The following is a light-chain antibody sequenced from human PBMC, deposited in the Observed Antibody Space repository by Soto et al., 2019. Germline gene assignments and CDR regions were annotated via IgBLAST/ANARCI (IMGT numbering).Light chain of an antibody. J-gene: IGKJ1*01. CDR2: DAS. Sequence: EVVLTQSPATLSLSPGEGATLSCRASQSVSSYLAWYQQKPGQAPRLLIYDASNRATGIPARFSGSGSGTDFTLTISRLEPEDFAVYYCQLYGSSPKTFGQGTKVDIK. CDR1: QSVSSY. CDR3: QLYGSSPKT. V-gene: IGKV3-11*01.